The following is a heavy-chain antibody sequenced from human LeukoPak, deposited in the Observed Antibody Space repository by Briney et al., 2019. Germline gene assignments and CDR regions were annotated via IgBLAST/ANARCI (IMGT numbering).Heavy chain of an antibody. J-gene: IGHJ5*02. V-gene: IGHV3-23*01. CDR1: GFTFSTYA. D-gene: IGHD3-10*01. CDR3: AKDRGANWFDP. CDR2: ISGGDGST. Sequence: GGSLRLSCAASGFTFSTYAMNWVRQAPGKGLEWVSAISGGDGSTYYADSVKGRFTISRDNSKSTLYLQMNSLRAEDTALYYCAKDRGANWFDPWGQGTLVTVSS.